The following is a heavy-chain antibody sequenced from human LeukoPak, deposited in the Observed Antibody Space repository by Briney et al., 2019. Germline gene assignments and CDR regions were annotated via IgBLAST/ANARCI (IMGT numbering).Heavy chain of an antibody. V-gene: IGHV3-48*04. Sequence: PGGSLRLSCAASGFTFSSYSMNWVRQAPGKGLEWVSYISSSGSTIYYADSVKGRFTISRDNAKNSLYLQMNSLRAEDTAVYYCARVYWRIAVAGWYFDYWGQGTLVTVSS. CDR1: GFTFSSYS. J-gene: IGHJ4*02. CDR3: ARVYWRIAVAGWYFDY. CDR2: ISSSGSTI. D-gene: IGHD6-19*01.